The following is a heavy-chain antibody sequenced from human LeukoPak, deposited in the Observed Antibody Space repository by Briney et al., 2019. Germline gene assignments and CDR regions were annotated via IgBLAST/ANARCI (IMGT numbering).Heavy chain of an antibody. CDR1: GYSFIDYS. V-gene: IGHV1-2*02. CDR2: INPYSGAI. Sequence: ASVKVSCKASGYSFIDYSIHWVRQAPGQGLEWMGWINPYSGAINYAQKFQGRVTLTRDTSISTAYMELSRLTSGDTAVYYCARDPKSQLLLDYWGQGTLVTVSS. D-gene: IGHD2-2*01. J-gene: IGHJ4*02. CDR3: ARDPKSQLLLDY.